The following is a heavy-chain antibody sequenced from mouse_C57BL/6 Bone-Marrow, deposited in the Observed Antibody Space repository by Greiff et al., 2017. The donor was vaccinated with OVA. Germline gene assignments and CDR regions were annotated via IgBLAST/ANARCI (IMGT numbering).Heavy chain of an antibody. CDR2: IDPSDSET. D-gene: IGHD4-1*01. Sequence: QVQLQQPGAELVRPGSSVKLSCKASGYTFTSYWMHWVKQRPIQGLEWIGNIDPSDSETHYNQKFKDKATLTVDKSSSTAYMQLSSLTSEDSAVYYCARIRLGRYFDVWGTGTTVTVSS. J-gene: IGHJ1*03. CDR1: GYTFTSYW. V-gene: IGHV1-52*01. CDR3: ARIRLGRYFDV.